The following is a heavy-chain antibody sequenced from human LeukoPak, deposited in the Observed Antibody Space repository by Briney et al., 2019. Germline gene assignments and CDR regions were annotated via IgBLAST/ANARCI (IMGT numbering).Heavy chain of an antibody. CDR1: GFTFSSYE. V-gene: IGHV3-48*03. Sequence: GGSLRLSCAASGFTFSSYEMNWVRQAPGKGLEWVSYISSSGSTIYYADSVKGRFTTSRDNAKNSLYLQMNSLRAEDTAVYYCATLTGYSSSWYARVRPEFDYWGQGTLVTVSS. CDR2: ISSSGSTI. CDR3: ATLTGYSSSWYARVRPEFDY. D-gene: IGHD6-13*01. J-gene: IGHJ4*02.